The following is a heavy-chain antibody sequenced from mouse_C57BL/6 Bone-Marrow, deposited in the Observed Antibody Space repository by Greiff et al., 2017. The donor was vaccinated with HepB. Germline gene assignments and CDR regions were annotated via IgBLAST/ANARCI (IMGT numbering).Heavy chain of an antibody. Sequence: QVQLQQPGAELVRPGSSVKLSCKASGYTFTSYWMHWVKQRPIQGLEWIGNIDPSDSETHYNQKFKDKATLTVDKSSSTAYMQLSSLTSEDSAVYYCAGGHYYGSSYIDYWGQGTTLTVSS. CDR1: GYTFTSYW. J-gene: IGHJ2*01. D-gene: IGHD1-1*01. V-gene: IGHV1-52*01. CDR2: IDPSDSET. CDR3: AGGHYYGSSYIDY.